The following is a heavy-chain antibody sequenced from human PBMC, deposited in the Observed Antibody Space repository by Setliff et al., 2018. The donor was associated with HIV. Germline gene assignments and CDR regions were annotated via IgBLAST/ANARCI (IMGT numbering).Heavy chain of an antibody. D-gene: IGHD2-15*01. J-gene: IGHJ5*02. Sequence: ASVKVSCKASGYTFTSYGISWVRQAPGQGLEWMGWISAYNGNTNYAQKLQGRVTMTTDTSTSTAYMELRSLRSDDTAVYYCARYCSGGSCPGRFDPWGQGTLVTV. V-gene: IGHV1-18*01. CDR3: ARYCSGGSCPGRFDP. CDR2: ISAYNGNT. CDR1: GYTFTSYG.